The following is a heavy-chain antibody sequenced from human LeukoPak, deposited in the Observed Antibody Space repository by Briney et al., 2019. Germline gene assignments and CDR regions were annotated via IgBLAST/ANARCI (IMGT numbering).Heavy chain of an antibody. V-gene: IGHV1-69*04. D-gene: IGHD3-16*02. J-gene: IGHJ4*02. CDR2: IIPILGIA. CDR3: ARTYYDYVWGSYRDKSLDY. Sequence: ASVEVSCKASGGTFSSYAISWVRQAPGQGLEWMGRIIPILGIANYAQKFQGRVTITADKSTSTAYMELSSLRSEDTAVYYCARTYYDYVWGSYRDKSLDYWGQGTLVTVSS. CDR1: GGTFSSYA.